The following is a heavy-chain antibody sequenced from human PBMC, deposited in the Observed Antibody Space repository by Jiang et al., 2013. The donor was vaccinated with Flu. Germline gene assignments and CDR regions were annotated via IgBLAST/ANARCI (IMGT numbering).Heavy chain of an antibody. J-gene: IGHJ3*02. CDR3: ARDGARMVNYGFLLDI. Sequence: SQTLSLTCAISGDSVSSNSVAWNWIRQSPSRGLEWLGRTYYRARWYSDYASSLRGRITIKTDTSRNQFSLHLTSVTPEDTALYYCARDGARMVNYGFLLDIWGPGQWS. CDR2: TYYRARWYS. CDR1: GDSVSSNSVA. D-gene: IGHD3-10*01. V-gene: IGHV6-1*01.